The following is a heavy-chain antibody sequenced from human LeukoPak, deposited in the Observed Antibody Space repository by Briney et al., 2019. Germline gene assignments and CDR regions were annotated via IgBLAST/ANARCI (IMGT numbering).Heavy chain of an antibody. V-gene: IGHV3-23*01. CDR3: AKEHDYTNAAPEWGFDS. D-gene: IGHD2-2*02. J-gene: IGHJ4*02. CDR1: GFTFSVYA. CDR2: ISGSSSHA. Sequence: GGSLRLSCAASGFTFSVYAMSWVRQAPGKGLEWVSGISGSSSHAKDADFVRGRFTIYRDNSRNTLFLQLNSLTAGDTAVYYCAKEHDYTNAAPEWGFDSWGQGSLVSVSS.